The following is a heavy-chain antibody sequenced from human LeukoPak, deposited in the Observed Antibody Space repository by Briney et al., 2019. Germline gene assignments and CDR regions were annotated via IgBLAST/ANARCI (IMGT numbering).Heavy chain of an antibody. Sequence: PSETVSLTCTVSGGSISSGGYYWSWIRQHPGKGLEWIGYIYYSGSTYYNPSLKSRVTISVDTSKNQFSLKLSSVTAADTAVYYCASDVEKLAFDIWGQGTMVTVSS. V-gene: IGHV4-31*03. J-gene: IGHJ3*02. CDR3: ASDVEKLAFDI. CDR2: IYYSGST. CDR1: GGSISSGGYY.